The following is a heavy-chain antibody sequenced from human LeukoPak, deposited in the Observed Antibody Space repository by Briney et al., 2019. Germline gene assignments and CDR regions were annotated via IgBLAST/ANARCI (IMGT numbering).Heavy chain of an antibody. J-gene: IGHJ6*02. D-gene: IGHD2-15*01. Sequence: GASVKVSCKASGYTFTSYGISWVRQAPGQGLEWMGWISAYNGNTNYAQKLQGRVTMTTDTSTSTAYMELRSLRSDDTAVYYCARAPGGSDYYYYGMDVWGQGTTVTVSS. CDR3: ARAPGGSDYYYYGMDV. V-gene: IGHV1-18*01. CDR2: ISAYNGNT. CDR1: GYTFTSYG.